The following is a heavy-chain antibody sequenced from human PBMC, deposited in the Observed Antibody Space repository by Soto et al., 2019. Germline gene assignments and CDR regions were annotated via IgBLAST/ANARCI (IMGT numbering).Heavy chain of an antibody. Sequence: DVQLVESGEDLVQPGGSLRLSCAASGFSFSSYWMTWVRQAPGKGLEWVANIKQDGREKYYVASVKGRFTISRDNGKNLLFLQMDSLTPDDTAVYYCAGDGVRNGAYNGWLDPWGQGTLVTVSS. D-gene: IGHD3-16*01. J-gene: IGHJ5*02. CDR1: GFSFSSYW. V-gene: IGHV3-7*03. CDR2: IKQDGREK. CDR3: AGDGVRNGAYNGWLDP.